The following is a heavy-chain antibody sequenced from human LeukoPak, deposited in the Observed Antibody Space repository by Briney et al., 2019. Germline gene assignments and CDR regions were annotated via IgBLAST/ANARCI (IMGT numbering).Heavy chain of an antibody. CDR3: GASY. CDR2: ISGDGRTT. CDR1: GFTFSTYG. Sequence: RAGGPLRLPCVASGFTFSTYGIHWVRQAPGKGLEWLAVISGDGRTTYYADSVKGRFTISRDNSRNTLYLQMNSLRVDDTAMYYCGASYWGQGTLVTVS. V-gene: IGHV3-30*03. J-gene: IGHJ4*02. D-gene: IGHD3-16*01.